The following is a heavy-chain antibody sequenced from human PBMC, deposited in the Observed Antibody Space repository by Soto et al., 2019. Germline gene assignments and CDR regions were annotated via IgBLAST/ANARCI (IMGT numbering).Heavy chain of an antibody. D-gene: IGHD6-13*01. J-gene: IGHJ5*02. CDR2: IYSSGST. CDR3: ARDRGIAAAGTGGWFDP. V-gene: IGHV4-59*01. Sequence: TSETLSLTCTVSGGSISSYYWSWIRQPPGKGLEWIGYIYSSGSTNYNPSLKSRVTISVDTSKNQFSLKLSSVTAADTAVYYCARDRGIAAAGTGGWFDPWGQGTLVTVSS. CDR1: GGSISSYY.